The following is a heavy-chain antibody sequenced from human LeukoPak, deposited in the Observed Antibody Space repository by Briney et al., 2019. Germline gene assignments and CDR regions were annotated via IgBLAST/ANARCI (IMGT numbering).Heavy chain of an antibody. V-gene: IGHV3-23*01. CDR2: ISGSGGKT. J-gene: IGHJ4*02. Sequence: PGAPLRLSCAASGFTFSSYAMSWVRQAPGKGLEWVSVISGSGGKTYYADSVKGRFTISRDNSKNTLYLQMNSLRAEDTAIYYCAKDGKGAPVAGTGYFDYWGQGTLVTVSS. D-gene: IGHD6-19*01. CDR1: GFTFSSYA. CDR3: AKDGKGAPVAGTGYFDY.